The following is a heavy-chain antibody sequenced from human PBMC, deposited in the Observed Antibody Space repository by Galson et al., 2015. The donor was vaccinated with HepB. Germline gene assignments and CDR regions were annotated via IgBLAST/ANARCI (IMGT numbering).Heavy chain of an antibody. D-gene: IGHD4-23*01. CDR1: GYIFTSYD. CDR3: ARDYGGNSGWFDP. V-gene: IGHV1-8*01. J-gene: IGHJ5*02. Sequence: SVKVSCKVSGYIFTSYDINWVRQATGQGLEWMGWMNPNSGNTGYAQKFQGRVTMTRSTSISTAYMELSSLTSEDTAVYYCARDYGGNSGWFDPWGQGTLVTVSS. CDR2: MNPNSGNT.